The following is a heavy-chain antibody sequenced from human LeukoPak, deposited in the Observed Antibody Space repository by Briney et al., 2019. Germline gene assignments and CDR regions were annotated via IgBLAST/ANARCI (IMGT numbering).Heavy chain of an antibody. CDR3: ARERSVFGVVMT. CDR1: GFTFSNYA. J-gene: IGHJ4*02. V-gene: IGHV3-21*01. D-gene: IGHD3-3*02. CDR2: ISSSSSYI. Sequence: GGSLRLSCAASGFTFSNYAMNWVRQAPGKGLEWVSSISSSSSYIYYADSVKGRFTISRDNAKNSLYLQMNSLRAEDTAVYYCARERSVFGVVMTWGQGTLVTVSS.